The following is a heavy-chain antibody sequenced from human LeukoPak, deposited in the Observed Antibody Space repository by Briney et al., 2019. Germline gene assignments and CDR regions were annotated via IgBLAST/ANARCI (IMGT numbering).Heavy chain of an antibody. V-gene: IGHV4-59*08. Sequence: SETLSLTCTVSGGSISSYYWSWIRQPPGKGLEWIGYIYYSGSTNYNPSLKSRVTISIDTSKNQFSLKLSSVTAADTVVYHCASESSSRSFDYWGQGTLVTVSS. CDR2: IYYSGST. J-gene: IGHJ4*02. D-gene: IGHD6-13*01. CDR3: ASESSSRSFDY. CDR1: GGSISSYY.